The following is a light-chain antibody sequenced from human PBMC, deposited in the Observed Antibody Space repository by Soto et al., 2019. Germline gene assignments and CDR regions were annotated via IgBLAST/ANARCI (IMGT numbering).Light chain of an antibody. CDR3: QQYNNWPT. V-gene: IGKV3-11*01. CDR2: DAS. CDR1: QSVSTY. Sequence: EIVLTQSPATLSLSPGERATLSCRASQSVSTYLAWYKPKPGQAPSLLIYDASSRAPGIPPRFSGSGSGTDFTLTITSLKSEDFAVYYCQQYNNWPTFGQGTKVDIK. J-gene: IGKJ1*01.